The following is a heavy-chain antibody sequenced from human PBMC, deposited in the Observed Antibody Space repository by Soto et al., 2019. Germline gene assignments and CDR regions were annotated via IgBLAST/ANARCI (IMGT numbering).Heavy chain of an antibody. CDR3: ARGWGRIFDY. CDR2: INHSRST. Sequence: QVQLQQWGAGLLKPSETLSLTCAVYGGSFSGYYWSWIRQPPGKGLEWIGEINHSRSTNYNPSLKXRVTIPVDTSKNQFSLKLSSVTAADTAVYYCARGWGRIFDYWGQGTLVTVSS. V-gene: IGHV4-34*01. J-gene: IGHJ4*02. CDR1: GGSFSGYY. D-gene: IGHD7-27*01.